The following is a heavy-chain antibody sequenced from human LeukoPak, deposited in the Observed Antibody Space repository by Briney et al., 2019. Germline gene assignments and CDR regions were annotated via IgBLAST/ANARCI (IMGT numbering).Heavy chain of an antibody. CDR1: GFTFSSYS. Sequence: PGGSLRLSCAASGFTFSSYSMTWVRQAPGKGLEWVSSISSSSSYIYYADSVKGRFTISRDNAKNSLYLQMNSLRAEDTAVYHCARTGNHDAFDIWGQGTMVTVSS. CDR3: ARTGNHDAFDI. V-gene: IGHV3-21*01. D-gene: IGHD1-14*01. J-gene: IGHJ3*02. CDR2: ISSSSSYI.